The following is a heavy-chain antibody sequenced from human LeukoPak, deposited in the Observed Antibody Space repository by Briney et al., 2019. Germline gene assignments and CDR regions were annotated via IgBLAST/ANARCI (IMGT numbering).Heavy chain of an antibody. CDR1: GFTFSSYS. Sequence: PGGSLRLSCAASGFTFSSYSMNWVRQAPGKGLEWVSSISSSSSYIYYADSVKGRFTISRDNAKNSLYLQMNSLRAEDTAVYYCARDRRLDYYDSSGYGYIDYWGQGTLVTVSS. CDR2: ISSSSSYI. V-gene: IGHV3-21*01. CDR3: ARDRRLDYYDSSGYGYIDY. D-gene: IGHD3-22*01. J-gene: IGHJ4*02.